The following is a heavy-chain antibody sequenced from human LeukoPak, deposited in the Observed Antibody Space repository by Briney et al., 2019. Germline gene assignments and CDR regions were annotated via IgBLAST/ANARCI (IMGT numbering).Heavy chain of an antibody. V-gene: IGHV1-2*02. CDR2: INPNSGGT. D-gene: IGHD2/OR15-2a*01. Sequence: ASVTVSCKASGYTFTGYYMHWVRQAPGQGREGMGWINPNSGGTNHAQKLQGRVTMTRDTSISTAYMELSRLRSDDTAVYYRARVTGILFNWFDPWGQGTLVTVSS. CDR1: GYTFTGYY. CDR3: ARVTGILFNWFDP. J-gene: IGHJ5*02.